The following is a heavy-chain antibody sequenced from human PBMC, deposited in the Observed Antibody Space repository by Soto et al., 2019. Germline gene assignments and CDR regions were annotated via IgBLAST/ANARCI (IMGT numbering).Heavy chain of an antibody. CDR1: GFTFSSYA. D-gene: IGHD3-22*01. CDR2: ISGSGGST. CDR3: AKSPWNYDSSGYYSFDY. V-gene: IGHV3-23*01. Sequence: EVQLLESGGGLVQPGGSLRLSCAASGFTFSSYAMSWVRQAPGKGLEWVSAISGSGGSTYYADSVKGRFTISRDNSKNTLYLQMNSLRAEDTAVYYCAKSPWNYDSSGYYSFDYWGQGTLVTVSS. J-gene: IGHJ4*02.